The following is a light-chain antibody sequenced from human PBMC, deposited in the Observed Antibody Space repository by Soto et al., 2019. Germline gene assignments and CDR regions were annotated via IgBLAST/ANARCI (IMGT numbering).Light chain of an antibody. Sequence: DIHMTPSPSTVSASVVDRVIITCRASQNIERWQAWYQQKPGKAPQLLLYDVSSLQRGVPSRFSGSGSATEFILTISDLQPDDFATYYCQQYNSVSLLTFGGGTKVDIK. CDR3: QQYNSVSLLT. CDR1: QNIERW. J-gene: IGKJ4*01. CDR2: DVS. V-gene: IGKV1-5*01.